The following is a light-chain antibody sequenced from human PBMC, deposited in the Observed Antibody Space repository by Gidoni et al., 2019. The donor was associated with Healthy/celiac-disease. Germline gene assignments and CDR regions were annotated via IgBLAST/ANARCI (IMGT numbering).Light chain of an antibody. Sequence: EIVMTQSPATLSVSPGERATLSCMASQSVSRNLAGYQQKPGQAPRLLIYGASTRATGIPARFSGSGSXTEFTLTISSLQSEDFAVYYCQQYNNXXXXTFGQGTRLEIK. CDR1: QSVSRN. V-gene: IGKV3-15*01. J-gene: IGKJ5*01. CDR3: QQYNNXXXXT. CDR2: GAS.